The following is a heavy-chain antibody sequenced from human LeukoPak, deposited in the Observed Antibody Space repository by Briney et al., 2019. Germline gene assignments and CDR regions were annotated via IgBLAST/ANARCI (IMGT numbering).Heavy chain of an antibody. Sequence: NASETLSLTCTVSGGSISSYYWSWLRQPPGKGLELIGYIYSSGSTDYNPSLKSRVTISIDTSKNQFSLRLSSVTAADTAVYYCARVASAGPLFDYWGQGTLVTVSS. D-gene: IGHD6-13*01. CDR1: GGSISSYY. V-gene: IGHV4-59*08. CDR2: IYSSGST. J-gene: IGHJ4*02. CDR3: ARVASAGPLFDY.